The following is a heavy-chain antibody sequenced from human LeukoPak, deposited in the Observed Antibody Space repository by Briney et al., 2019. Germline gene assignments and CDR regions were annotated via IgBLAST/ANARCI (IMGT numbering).Heavy chain of an antibody. CDR3: AREYYDFWSGYSNEYFQH. D-gene: IGHD3-3*01. Sequence: GASVKVSCRASGYTFTSYGISWVRQPPGQGLKWMGWISRYNGNTNYAQKLQSRDTMTTDTSTSTAYMELRSLRPDDTAVYYCAREYYDFWSGYSNEYFQHWGQGTLVTVSS. J-gene: IGHJ1*01. V-gene: IGHV1-18*01. CDR1: GYTFTSYG. CDR2: ISRYNGNT.